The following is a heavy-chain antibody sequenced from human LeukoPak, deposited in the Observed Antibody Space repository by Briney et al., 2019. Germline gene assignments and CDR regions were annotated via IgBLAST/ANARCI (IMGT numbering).Heavy chain of an antibody. CDR2: INSDGTIT. V-gene: IGHV3-74*01. Sequence: GGSLRLSCAASGFTFSGYGMHWVRQAPGKGLVWVSRINSDGTITNYADSVKGRFTISRDNAKSTLYLQMNSLRAEDTAVYYCARGASVYTSWGQGTLVTVSS. J-gene: IGHJ5*02. CDR1: GFTFSGYG. CDR3: ARGASVYTS. D-gene: IGHD5/OR15-5a*01.